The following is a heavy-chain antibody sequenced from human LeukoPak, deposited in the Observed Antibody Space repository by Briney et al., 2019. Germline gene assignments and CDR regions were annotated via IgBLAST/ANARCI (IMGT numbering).Heavy chain of an antibody. CDR1: GYTFTSYG. CDR3: ARDSGPGVDIVVVPANY. CDR2: ISAYNGNT. Sequence: ASVKVSCKASGYTFTSYGISWVRQAPGQGLEWMGWISAYNGNTNYAQKLQGRVTMTIDTSTSTAYMELRSLRSDDTAVYYCARDSGPGVDIVVVPANYWGQGTLVTVSS. D-gene: IGHD2-2*03. V-gene: IGHV1-18*01. J-gene: IGHJ4*02.